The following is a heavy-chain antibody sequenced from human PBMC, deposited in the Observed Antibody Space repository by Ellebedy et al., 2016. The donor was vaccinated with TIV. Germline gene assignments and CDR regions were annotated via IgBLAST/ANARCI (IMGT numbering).Heavy chain of an antibody. CDR1: GYTFTSHN. V-gene: IGHV7-4-1*02. CDR3: ARGGNGAWYVGDY. D-gene: IGHD6-13*01. Sequence: AASVKVSCKASGYTFTSHNMNWARQAAGQGLESLGWIDTNTGNPTYAQGFTGRFVFSLDTSVSTAYLQISSLKAEDTAVYYCARGGNGAWYVGDYWGQGTLVTVSS. J-gene: IGHJ4*02. CDR2: IDTNTGNP.